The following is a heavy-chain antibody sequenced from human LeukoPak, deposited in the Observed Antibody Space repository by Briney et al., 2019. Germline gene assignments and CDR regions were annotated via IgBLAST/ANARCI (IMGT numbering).Heavy chain of an antibody. J-gene: IGHJ5*02. V-gene: IGHV1-18*01. Sequence: ASVKDSCKASGYTFTNYGISWVRQAPGQGREWIGWVGAYDGDTNYAEKVQGRVTMTTDTSTKTAYLELRSLRSDDTAVYYCARDYDRWNNDCFDPWGQGTLVTVSS. CDR2: VGAYDGDT. D-gene: IGHD1/OR15-1a*01. CDR1: GYTFTNYG. CDR3: ARDYDRWNNDCFDP.